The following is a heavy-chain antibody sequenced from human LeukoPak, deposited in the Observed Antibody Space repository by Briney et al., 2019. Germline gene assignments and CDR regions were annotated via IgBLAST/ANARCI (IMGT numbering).Heavy chain of an antibody. Sequence: GGSLRLSCAASGFTFSSYAMSWVRPAPGKGLEWVSAISGSGGSTYYADSVKGRFTISTDNSKNTLYLQMNSLRAEDTAVYYCAKGQHYGDYESGFGYWGQGTLVTVSS. D-gene: IGHD4-17*01. CDR1: GFTFSSYA. J-gene: IGHJ4*02. CDR3: AKGQHYGDYESGFGY. V-gene: IGHV3-23*01. CDR2: ISGSGGST.